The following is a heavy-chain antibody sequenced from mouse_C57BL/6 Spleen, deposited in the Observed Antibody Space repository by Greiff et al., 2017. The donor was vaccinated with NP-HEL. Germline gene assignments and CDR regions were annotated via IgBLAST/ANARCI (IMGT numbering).Heavy chain of an antibody. CDR2: IYPGDGDT. CDR1: GYAFSSSW. CDR3: AREGGLRRGGFDY. J-gene: IGHJ2*01. V-gene: IGHV1-82*01. Sequence: QVQLQQSGPELVKPGASVKISCKASGYAFSSSWMNWVKQRPGKGLEWIGRIYPGDGDTNYNGKFKGKATLTADKSSSTAYMQLSSLTSEDSAVYFCAREGGLRRGGFDYWGQGTTLTVSS. D-gene: IGHD2-4*01.